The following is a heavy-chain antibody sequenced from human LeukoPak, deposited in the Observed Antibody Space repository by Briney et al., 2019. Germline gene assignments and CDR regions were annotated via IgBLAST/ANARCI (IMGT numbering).Heavy chain of an antibody. CDR1: GFTFSSYG. J-gene: IGHJ5*02. CDR3: AKTPPYWFGELYNWFDP. D-gene: IGHD3-10*01. Sequence: GVSLRLSCAASGFTFSSYGMHWVRQAPGKGLEWVAVISYDGSNKYYADSVKGRFTISRDNSKNTLYLQMNSLRAEDTAVYYCAKTPPYWFGELYNWFDPWGQGTLVTVSS. V-gene: IGHV3-30*18. CDR2: ISYDGSNK.